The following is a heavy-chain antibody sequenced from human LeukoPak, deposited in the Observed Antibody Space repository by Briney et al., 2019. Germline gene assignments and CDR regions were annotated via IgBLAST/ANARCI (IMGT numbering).Heavy chain of an antibody. CDR1: GYTFTGYY. CDR2: INPNSGGT. D-gene: IGHD3-10*01. J-gene: IGHJ4*02. V-gene: IGHV1-2*02. Sequence: ASVNVSCKASGYTFTGYYMHWVRQAPGQGLEWMGWINPNSGGTNYAQKFQGRVTMTRDTSISTAYMELSRLRSDDTAVYYCARDLSYYGSGSYYFDYWGQGTLVTVSS. CDR3: ARDLSYYGSGSYYFDY.